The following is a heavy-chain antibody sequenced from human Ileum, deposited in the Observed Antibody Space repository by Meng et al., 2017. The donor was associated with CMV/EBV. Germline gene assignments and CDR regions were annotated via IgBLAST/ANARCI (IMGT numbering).Heavy chain of an antibody. Sequence: QLQLQESGAGLVKSSETLSLTCTVAGGSISKVLYYWGWIRQPPGKGLEWIGSLYYTGGTHYRSSLRRRVTISVATSKNQFTLKLSSVTDAAAAMYYCARGRRYLFYWSQGTLVTVSS. CDR2: LYYTGGT. V-gene: IGHV4-39*07. J-gene: IGHJ4*02. CDR3: ARGRRYLFY. CDR1: GGSISKVLYY. D-gene: IGHD3-9*01.